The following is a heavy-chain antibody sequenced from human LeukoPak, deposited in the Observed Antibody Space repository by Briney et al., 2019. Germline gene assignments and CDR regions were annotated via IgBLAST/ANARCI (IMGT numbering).Heavy chain of an antibody. V-gene: IGHV3-7*01. J-gene: IGHJ5*02. CDR1: GFTFSSYG. Sequence: GGSLRLSCAASGFTFSSYGMHWVRQAPGKGLEWVAIIKQDGSEKYYVGSVQGRFTISRDNAENLLSLQLNSLRAEDTAVYYCATERSWAQNEGENWFDPWGQGTLVTVSS. D-gene: IGHD6-13*01. CDR2: IKQDGSEK. CDR3: ATERSWAQNEGENWFDP.